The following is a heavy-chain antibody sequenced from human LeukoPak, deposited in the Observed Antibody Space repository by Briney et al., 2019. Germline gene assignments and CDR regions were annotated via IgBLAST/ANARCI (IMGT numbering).Heavy chain of an antibody. CDR3: ARHWNCYGSENGGDAFDI. D-gene: IGHD3-10*01. Sequence: GESLKISCKGSGYTFTTYWIAWVRQMPGKGLEWMGIIYPGDSETRYSPSFQGQVTISADKSISAAYLQWSSLKASDTAMYYCARHWNCYGSENGGDAFDIWGQGTMVTVSS. J-gene: IGHJ3*02. V-gene: IGHV5-51*01. CDR2: IYPGDSET. CDR1: GYTFTTYW.